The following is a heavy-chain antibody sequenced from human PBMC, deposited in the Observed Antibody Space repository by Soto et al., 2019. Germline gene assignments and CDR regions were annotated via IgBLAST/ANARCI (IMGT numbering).Heavy chain of an antibody. Sequence: PGGSLRLSCTASGFTFGDYAMSWFRQAPGKGLEWVGFIRSKAYGGTTEYAASVKGRFTISRDDSKSIAYLQMNSLKTEDTAVYYCTRDRIAVAGIFWFDPWGQGTLVTVSS. V-gene: IGHV3-49*03. CDR1: GFTFGDYA. D-gene: IGHD6-19*01. CDR2: IRSKAYGGTT. J-gene: IGHJ5*02. CDR3: TRDRIAVAGIFWFDP.